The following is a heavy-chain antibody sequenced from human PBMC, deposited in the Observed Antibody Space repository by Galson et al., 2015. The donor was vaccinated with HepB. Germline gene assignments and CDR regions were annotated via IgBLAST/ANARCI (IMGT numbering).Heavy chain of an antibody. J-gene: IGHJ5*02. Sequence: SLRLSCAASGFTFKNYAMSWVRQAPGKGLQWVSGISGSGDSTYYADSVKGRFTLSRDNSKNTLYLQMNSLRSEDTAVYYCAKDRNYFGSGSYWWFDPWGQGTLVTVSS. CDR3: AKDRNYFGSGSYWWFDP. V-gene: IGHV3-23*01. D-gene: IGHD3-10*01. CDR1: GFTFKNYA. CDR2: ISGSGDST.